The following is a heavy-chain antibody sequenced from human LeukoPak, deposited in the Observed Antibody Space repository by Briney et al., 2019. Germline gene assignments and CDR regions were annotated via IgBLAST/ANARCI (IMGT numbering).Heavy chain of an antibody. J-gene: IGHJ4*02. CDR3: ASRPADTTWYGVFDY. D-gene: IGHD3-10*01. CDR1: GGSISSYY. V-gene: IGHV4-59*01. CDR2: IFNTGNT. Sequence: KPSETLSPTCTVSGGSISSYYWSWIRQPPGKRLEWIGYIFNTGNTNYNPSLASRVTMSVDTSRAQFFLRLSPVTAADTAIYYCASRPADTTWYGVFDYWSQGTLVTVSS.